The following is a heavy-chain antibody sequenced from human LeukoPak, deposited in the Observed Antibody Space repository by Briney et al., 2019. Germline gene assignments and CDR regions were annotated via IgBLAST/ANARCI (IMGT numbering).Heavy chain of an antibody. Sequence: GASVKVSCKASGYTFTGYYMHWVRQAPGQGLEWMGWINPNSGGTNYAQKFQGRVTMTRDTSISTACMELSRLRSDDTAVYYCARDQHPVEWLSRADFDYWGQGTLVTVSS. CDR3: ARDQHPVEWLSRADFDY. D-gene: IGHD3-3*01. V-gene: IGHV1-2*02. CDR2: INPNSGGT. CDR1: GYTFTGYY. J-gene: IGHJ4*02.